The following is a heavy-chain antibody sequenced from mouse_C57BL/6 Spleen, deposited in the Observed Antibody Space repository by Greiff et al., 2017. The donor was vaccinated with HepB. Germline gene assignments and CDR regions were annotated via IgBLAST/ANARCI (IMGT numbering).Heavy chain of an antibody. Sequence: EVQVVESGTVLARPGASVKMSCKTSGYTFTSYWMHWVKQRPGQGLEWIGAIYPGNSDTSYNQKFKGKAKLTAVTSASTAYMELSSLTNEDSAVYYCTAMVTTEAWFAYWGQGTLVTVSA. V-gene: IGHV1-5*01. CDR2: IYPGNSDT. J-gene: IGHJ3*01. D-gene: IGHD2-2*01. CDR3: TAMVTTEAWFAY. CDR1: GYTFTSYW.